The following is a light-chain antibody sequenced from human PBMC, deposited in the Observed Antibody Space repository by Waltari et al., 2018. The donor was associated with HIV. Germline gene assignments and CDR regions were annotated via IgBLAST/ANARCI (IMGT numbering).Light chain of an antibody. J-gene: IGKJ2*01. CDR2: GAS. CDR3: QQYGSSPPLYT. V-gene: IGKV3-20*01. CDR1: QSVSSTY. Sequence: EIVLTQSPDTLSLSPGERATLSCRTSQSVSSTYLAWYQQRPGQAPRILIYGASSRATGIPDRFSGSGSGTDFTLTINRLEPEDFAVYYCQQYGSSPPLYTFGQGTKLEIK.